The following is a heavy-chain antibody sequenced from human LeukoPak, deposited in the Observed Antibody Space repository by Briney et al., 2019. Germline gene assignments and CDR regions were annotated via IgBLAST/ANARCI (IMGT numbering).Heavy chain of an antibody. Sequence: SETLSLTCTVSGGSISGYYWSWIRQPPGKGLGWIGDIYFGGTTNYKTSLKSRVTISLHTSTNQFSLSLTSVTAADTAEYFCARRTAKWNHRSPEFDPWGQGTLVIVSS. J-gene: IGHJ5*01. D-gene: IGHD1-14*01. CDR1: GGSISGYY. V-gene: IGHV4-59*08. CDR3: ARRTAKWNHRSPEFDP. CDR2: IYFGGTT.